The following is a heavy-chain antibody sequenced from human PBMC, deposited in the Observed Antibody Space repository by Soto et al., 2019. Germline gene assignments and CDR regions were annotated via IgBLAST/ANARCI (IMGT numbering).Heavy chain of an antibody. J-gene: IGHJ4*02. D-gene: IGHD4-4*01. V-gene: IGHV4-59*01. Sequence: SETLSLTCTVSGGSISSYYWSWIRQPPGKGLEWIGYIYYSGSTNYKPSLESRLTISVDTSKNQISLKLSSVTAADTAVYYCARSHDYNYGGSGGQNDYWGRGTLVTVS. CDR1: GGSISSYY. CDR2: IYYSGST. CDR3: ARSHDYNYGGSGGQNDY.